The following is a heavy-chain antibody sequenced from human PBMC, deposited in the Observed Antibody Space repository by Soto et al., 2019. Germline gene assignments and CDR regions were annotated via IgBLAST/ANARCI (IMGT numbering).Heavy chain of an antibody. CDR3: AGAYYYGLGRGRSMDV. CDR1: GDSVSSGSYY. CDR2: IYDGVST. Sequence: QVQLQESGPGLVKPSETLSLTCTVSGDSVSSGSYYWSWIRQPPGKGLEWIGYIYDGVSTNYNPSLKSRVTISKDTSKNQSSLKLTSVTAADTAVYYCAGAYYYGLGRGRSMDVWGQGTTVTVSS. J-gene: IGHJ6*02. D-gene: IGHD3-10*01. V-gene: IGHV4-61*01.